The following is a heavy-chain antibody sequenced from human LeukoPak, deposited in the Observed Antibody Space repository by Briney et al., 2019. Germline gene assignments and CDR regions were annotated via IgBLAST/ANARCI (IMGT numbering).Heavy chain of an antibody. CDR3: AKERHTQYYFDY. J-gene: IGHJ4*02. Sequence: PGGSLRLSCAASGFTFSSYGMHWVRQAPGKGLEWVAFIRYDGSNKYYADPVKGRFTISRDNSKNTLYLQMNSLRAEDTAVYYCAKERHTQYYFDYWGQGTLVTVSS. CDR2: IRYDGSNK. V-gene: IGHV3-30*02. CDR1: GFTFSSYG.